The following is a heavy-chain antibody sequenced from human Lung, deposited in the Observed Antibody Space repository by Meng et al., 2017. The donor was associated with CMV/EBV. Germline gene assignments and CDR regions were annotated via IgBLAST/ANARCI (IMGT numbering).Heavy chain of an antibody. CDR1: GFPFSGHA. J-gene: IGHJ4*02. Sequence: GGSLRLXXAASGFPFSGHAMHWVRQAPGKGLEWVALMSYDGSKTFYADFVKGRFTISRDNSRNTLYLQMNGLRTDDTAVYYCAKPRSGFVVVPAAIDSWGQGTXVTVSS. CDR3: AKPRSGFVVVPAAIDS. CDR2: MSYDGSKT. V-gene: IGHV3-30*04. D-gene: IGHD2-2*01.